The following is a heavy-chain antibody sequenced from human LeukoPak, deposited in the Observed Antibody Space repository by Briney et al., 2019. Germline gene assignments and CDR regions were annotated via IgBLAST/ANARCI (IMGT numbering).Heavy chain of an antibody. J-gene: IGHJ4*02. CDR1: GFTFRSYG. CDR2: ISYDGSNK. Sequence: GRSLRLSCAVSGFTFRSYGMHWVRQAPGKGLEWVAVISYDGSNKYYADSVKGRFTISRDNSKNTLYLQMNSLRAEDTAVYYCAKDGEGDYFDYWAREPWSPSPQ. V-gene: IGHV3-30*18. CDR3: AKDGEGDYFDY. D-gene: IGHD3-16*01.